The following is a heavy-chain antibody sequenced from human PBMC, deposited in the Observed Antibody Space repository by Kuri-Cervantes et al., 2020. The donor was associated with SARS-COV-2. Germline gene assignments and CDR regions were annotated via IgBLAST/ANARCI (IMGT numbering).Heavy chain of an antibody. CDR1: GFIFSSYE. V-gene: IGHV3-48*03. CDR2: ISSSGSTI. J-gene: IGHJ4*02. Sequence: GESLKISCAASGFIFSSYEMNWVRQAPGKGLEWVSYISSSGSTIYYADSVKGRFTISRDNAKNSLYLQMNSLRAEDTAVYYCAKDMVRGAPDYWGQGTLVTVSS. D-gene: IGHD3-10*01. CDR3: AKDMVRGAPDY.